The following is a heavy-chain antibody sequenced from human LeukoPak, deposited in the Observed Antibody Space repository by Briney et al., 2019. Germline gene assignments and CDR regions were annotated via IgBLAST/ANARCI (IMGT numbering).Heavy chain of an antibody. V-gene: IGHV3-7*02. D-gene: IGHD2-8*02. CDR2: IKQDGSEK. CDR1: RFIHRSYW. J-gene: IGHJ4*02. Sequence: GGSLRLSCAVTRFIHRSYWMNWLRQAPGKGLEWVANIKQDGSEKYYVDSVKGRFTISRDNAKNSLYLQMNSLRAEDTAVYYCEYVLRYSCTVVIGDPGEYYYWGLGTLVTVSS. CDR3: EYVLRYSCTVVIGDPGEYYY.